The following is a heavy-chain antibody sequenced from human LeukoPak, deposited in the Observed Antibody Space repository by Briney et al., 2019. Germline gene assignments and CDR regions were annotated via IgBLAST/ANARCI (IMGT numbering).Heavy chain of an antibody. CDR3: AWSTYSYGPFNL. D-gene: IGHD5-18*01. CDR1: GGPISSSY. CDR2: IYYSGST. J-gene: IGHJ2*01. V-gene: IGHV4-59*08. Sequence: SETLSLTCTVSGGPISSSYWSWIRQAPGRALEWIGYIYYSGSTYYNPSLKSRVTISVDTSKNQFSLKLSSVTAADTAVFYCAWSTYSYGPFNLWGRGTLVTVSS.